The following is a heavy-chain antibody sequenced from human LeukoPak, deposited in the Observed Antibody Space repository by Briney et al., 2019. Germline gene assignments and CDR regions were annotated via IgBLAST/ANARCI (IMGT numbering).Heavy chain of an antibody. J-gene: IGHJ3*02. CDR1: GGTLSSYA. CDR3: ARAYLGSTYAFDI. V-gene: IGHV1-69*13. D-gene: IGHD7-27*01. CDR2: VIPIFSTA. Sequence: ASVKVSCKASGGTLSSYAISWVRQAPGQGLEWMGGVIPIFSTANYAQKFQGRVTISADDSTSTAYMELSSLRSEDTAVYYCARAYLGSTYAFDIWGQGTMVTVSS.